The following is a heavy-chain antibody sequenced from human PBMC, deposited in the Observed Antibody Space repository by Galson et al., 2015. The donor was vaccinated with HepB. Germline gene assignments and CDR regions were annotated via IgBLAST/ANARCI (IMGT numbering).Heavy chain of an antibody. Sequence: SLRLSCAASGFKFSSYAMSWVRQAPGKGLEWVSTTNGNGRSTHYANSVKGRFTISRDNSKNTLYLQMTTLRAEDTAVYYCAEGGNYYDASAHYTSQDPLDYWGQGALVTVSS. CDR3: AEGGNYYDASAHYTSQDPLDY. CDR2: TNGNGRST. V-gene: IGHV3-23*01. CDR1: GFKFSSYA. D-gene: IGHD3-22*01. J-gene: IGHJ4*02.